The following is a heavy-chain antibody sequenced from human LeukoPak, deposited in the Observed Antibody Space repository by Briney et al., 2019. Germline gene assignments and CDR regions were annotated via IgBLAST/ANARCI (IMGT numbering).Heavy chain of an antibody. V-gene: IGHV3-23*01. D-gene: IGHD6-13*01. J-gene: IGHJ6*03. CDR3: ASSSWAYYYMDV. CDR2: ISGSGGRT. Sequence: PGGSLRLFCEASGFTFSTYGVSWVRQATGGGREWVSAISGSGGRTYYADSVKGRVTISRDNSKNTLYLQMNSPRAEDTAVYYCASSSWAYYYMDVWGKGTTVTVSS. CDR1: GFTFSTYG.